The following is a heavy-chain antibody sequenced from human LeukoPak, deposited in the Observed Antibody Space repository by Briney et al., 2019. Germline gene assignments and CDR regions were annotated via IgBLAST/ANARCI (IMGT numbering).Heavy chain of an antibody. CDR3: ARTPTYGFWSGYTLDV. J-gene: IGHJ6*02. CDR1: GFTFSTYE. D-gene: IGHD3-3*01. CDR2: ISGGGSSI. Sequence: GGSLRLSCAASGFTFSTYEMNWVRQAPGKGLEWVSYISGGGSSIYYADSVKGRFTVSRDDAKNSLSLQMNSLRAEDTAVYYCARTPTYGFWSGYTLDVWGQGTTVTVSS. V-gene: IGHV3-48*03.